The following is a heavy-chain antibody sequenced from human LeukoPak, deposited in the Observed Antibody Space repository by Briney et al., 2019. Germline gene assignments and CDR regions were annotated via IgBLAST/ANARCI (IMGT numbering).Heavy chain of an antibody. J-gene: IGHJ5*01. Sequence: PRECLSLAFSLSGGSVRSYYCGSGRQTPGKGVGSGVDIYYSGSTNYNPSLKIRVTISIDKSKHKFSLKLSSVTAADTAAYSCARDLHGLNSFATWGAGKLVTVS. CDR3: ARDLHGLNSFAT. V-gene: IGHV4-59*02. CDR1: GGSVRSYY. CDR2: IYYSGST.